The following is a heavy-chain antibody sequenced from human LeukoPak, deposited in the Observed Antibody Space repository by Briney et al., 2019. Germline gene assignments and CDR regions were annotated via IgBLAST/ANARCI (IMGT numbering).Heavy chain of an antibody. V-gene: IGHV3-33*06. Sequence: PGRSLRLSCAASGFTFSSYGMHWVRQAPGKGLEWVAVIWYDGSNKYYADSVKGRFTISRDNSKNTLYLQMNSLTVEDTAVYYCAKSPRSAADNWFDPWGQGTLVTVSS. CDR2: IWYDGSNK. CDR1: GFTFSSYG. CDR3: AKSPRSAADNWFDP. D-gene: IGHD6-13*01. J-gene: IGHJ5*02.